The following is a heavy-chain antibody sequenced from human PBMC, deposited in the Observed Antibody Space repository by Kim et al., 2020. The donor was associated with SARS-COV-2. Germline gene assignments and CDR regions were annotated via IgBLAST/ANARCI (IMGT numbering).Heavy chain of an antibody. CDR2: ISYDGGNE. Sequence: GGSLRLSCAASGFTFSNYAMHWVRQAPGKGLEWVAVISYDGGNEYYADSVKGRFTISRDNSKNTLYLQMTSLRDEDTAVYYCARPRHHSPSHDSPYYYGLDVWGQGTTVSVSS. CDR1: GFTFSNYA. J-gene: IGHJ6*02. V-gene: IGHV3-30*04. CDR3: ARPRHHSPSHDSPYYYGLDV. D-gene: IGHD2-15*01.